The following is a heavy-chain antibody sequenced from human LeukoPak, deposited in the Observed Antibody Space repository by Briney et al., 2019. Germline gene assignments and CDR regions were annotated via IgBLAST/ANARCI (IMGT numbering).Heavy chain of an antibody. D-gene: IGHD6-13*01. CDR3: ARVAAAGTAFDI. CDR2: IYYGGST. CDR1: GGSISSYY. V-gene: IGHV4-59*01. Sequence: KPSETLSLTCTVSGGSISSYYWSWIRQPPGKGLEWIGYIYYGGSTNYNPSLKSRVTISVDTSKNQFSLKLSSVTAADTAVYYCARVAAAGTAFDIWGQGTMVTVSS. J-gene: IGHJ3*02.